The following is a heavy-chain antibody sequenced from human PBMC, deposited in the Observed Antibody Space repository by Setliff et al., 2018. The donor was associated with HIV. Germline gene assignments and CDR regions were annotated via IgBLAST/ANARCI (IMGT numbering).Heavy chain of an antibody. D-gene: IGHD3-22*01. J-gene: IGHJ3*01. CDR2: IIPIFNTG. Sequence: ASVKVSCKASGGTFINSAFTWVRQAPGQGLEWMGSIIPIFNTGNYARKFQNRVTITADESTSTAYMELSSLRSEDTAVYFCATGRHYYDSSDYPANPFDVWGQGTMVT. CDR3: ATGRHYYDSSDYPANPFDV. V-gene: IGHV1-69*13. CDR1: GGTFINSA.